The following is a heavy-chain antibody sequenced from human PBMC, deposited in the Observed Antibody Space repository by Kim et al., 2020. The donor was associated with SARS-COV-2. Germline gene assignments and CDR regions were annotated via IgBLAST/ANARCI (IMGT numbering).Heavy chain of an antibody. CDR3: ARDRYDSSGYYRKYFDY. CDR1: GGSISSGDYY. D-gene: IGHD3-22*01. Sequence: SETLSLTCTVSGGSISSGDYYWSWIRQPPGMGLEWLGYVYYSGSTYYNPSLKSRVTISVDTSKNQFSLKLSSVTAADTAVYFCARDRYDSSGYYRKYFDYWGQGTLVTVSS. V-gene: IGHV4-30-4*01. J-gene: IGHJ4*02. CDR2: VYYSGST.